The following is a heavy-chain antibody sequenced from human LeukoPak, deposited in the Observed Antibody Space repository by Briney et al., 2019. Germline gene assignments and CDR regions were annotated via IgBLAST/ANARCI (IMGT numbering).Heavy chain of an antibody. CDR2: ISSSSSYT. CDR1: GFTFCDYY. V-gene: IGHV3-11*06. Sequence: GGSLRLSCAASGFTFCDYYMSWIRQAPGKGLEWVSYISSSSSYTNYADSVKGRFTISRDNAKNSLYLQMNSLRAEDTAVYYCAREGGPYGSGGSWFDPWGQGTLVTVSS. J-gene: IGHJ5*02. D-gene: IGHD3-10*01. CDR3: AREGGPYGSGGSWFDP.